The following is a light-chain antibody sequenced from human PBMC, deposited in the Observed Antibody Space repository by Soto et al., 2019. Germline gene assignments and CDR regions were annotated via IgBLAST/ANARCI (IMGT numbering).Light chain of an antibody. CDR2: KAS. Sequence: DIQMTQSPSTLSASVGDRVTITCRASQSISSWLAWYQQKPGKAPKLLIYKASSLETGVPSRFSGSGSGTKFTLTISRLQPYDFATYYCQQYNSYLYTFGQGTKLEIK. CDR1: QSISSW. J-gene: IGKJ2*01. CDR3: QQYNSYLYT. V-gene: IGKV1-5*03.